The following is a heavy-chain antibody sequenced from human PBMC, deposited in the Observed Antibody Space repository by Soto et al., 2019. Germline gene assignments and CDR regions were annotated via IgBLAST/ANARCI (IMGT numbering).Heavy chain of an antibody. CDR1: GYPFTHYG. Sequence: VASVKVSCKSSGYPFTHYGITWIRQAPGQGLEWMGWISPFNGNTNYGQTLQGRVTLTTDTSTSTVYMELRNLRSDDTAVYYCARNAFFNRSCSGGIDVWGQGTTVTVSS. V-gene: IGHV1-18*01. J-gene: IGHJ6*02. CDR3: ARNAFFNRSCSGGIDV. CDR2: ISPFNGNT. D-gene: IGHD3-22*01.